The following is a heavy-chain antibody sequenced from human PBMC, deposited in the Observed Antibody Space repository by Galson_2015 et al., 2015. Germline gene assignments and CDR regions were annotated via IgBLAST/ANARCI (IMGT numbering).Heavy chain of an antibody. Sequence: SETLSLTCTVPGGSMSRYFWTWIRQSPGKGLEWIGHAYSSGDTKYNPSLDGRVTISVDTSKNEVSLKLTSVTAEDTAVYYCAREYADYWGQGTLVTVSA. CDR3: AREYADY. J-gene: IGHJ4*02. CDR2: AYSSGDT. D-gene: IGHD2-2*01. V-gene: IGHV4-59*12. CDR1: GGSMSRYF.